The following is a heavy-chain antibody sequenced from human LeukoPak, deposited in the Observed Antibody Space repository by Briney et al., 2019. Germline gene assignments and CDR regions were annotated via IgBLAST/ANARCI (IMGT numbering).Heavy chain of an antibody. CDR3: ARDDYGDYQGFQL. CDR2: ITGNSNYI. D-gene: IGHD4-17*01. CDR1: GFTFSSYS. J-gene: IGHJ1*01. Sequence: GGSLRLSCAASGFTFSSYSMNWVRQAPGKGLEWVSSITGNSNYIYYADSVKGRFTVSRDNAKNSLYLQMNSLTAEDTAVYFCARDDYGDYQGFQLWGQGTLVTVSS. V-gene: IGHV3-21*01.